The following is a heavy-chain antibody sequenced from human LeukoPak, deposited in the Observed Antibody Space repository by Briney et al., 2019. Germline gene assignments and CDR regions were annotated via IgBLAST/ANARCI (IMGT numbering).Heavy chain of an antibody. V-gene: IGHV3-21*01. CDR2: ISSSSSYI. D-gene: IGHD2-2*01. J-gene: IGHJ4*02. Sequence: GGSLRLSCAASGFTFSTYWMTWVRQAPGKGLEWVSSISSSSSYIYYADSVKGRFTISRDNAKNSLYLQMNSLRAEDTAVYYCARGSGIVVVPADFDYWGQGTLVTVSS. CDR1: GFTFSTYW. CDR3: ARGSGIVVVPADFDY.